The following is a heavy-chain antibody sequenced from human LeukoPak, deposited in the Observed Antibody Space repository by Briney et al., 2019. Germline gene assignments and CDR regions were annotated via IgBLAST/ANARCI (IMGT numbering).Heavy chain of an antibody. V-gene: IGHV1-18*01. CDR1: GYTFTSYG. D-gene: IGHD2-2*01. CDR2: ISAYNGNT. Sequence: GASVKVSCKASGYTFTSYGISWVRQAPGQGLEWMGWISAYNGNTNYAQKLQGRVTMTRNTSISTAYMELSSLRSEDTAVYYCAILATPPPVVVPAANYNWFDPWGQGTLVTVSS. CDR3: AILATPPPVVVPAANYNWFDP. J-gene: IGHJ5*02.